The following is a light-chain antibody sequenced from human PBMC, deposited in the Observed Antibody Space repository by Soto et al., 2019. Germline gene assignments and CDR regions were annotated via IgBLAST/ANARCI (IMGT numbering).Light chain of an antibody. CDR3: QKYYSYPWT. J-gene: IGKJ1*01. CDR2: AAS. V-gene: IGKV1-8*01. CDR1: QGISSY. Sequence: AIRMTQSPSSFSASTGDRVTITCRASQGISSYLAWYQQKPGKAPKLLIYAASTLQSGAPSRFSGSGSGTNFTLTISCLQSEDFATYYCQKYYSYPWTFGQGTKVEIK.